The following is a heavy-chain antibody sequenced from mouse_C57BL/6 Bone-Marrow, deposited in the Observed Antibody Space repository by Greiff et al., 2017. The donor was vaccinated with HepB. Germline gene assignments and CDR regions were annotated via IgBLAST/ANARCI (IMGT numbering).Heavy chain of an antibody. J-gene: IGHJ4*01. Sequence: VQLQQSGPELVKPGASVKLSCKASGYTFTSYDINWVQQRPGQGLEWIGWIYPRDGSTKYNEKFKGKATLTVDTSSSTAYMELHSLTSEDSAVYFCARSGNYGNYYYAMDYWGQGTSVTVSS. CDR3: ARSGNYGNYYYAMDY. CDR1: GYTFTSYD. V-gene: IGHV1-85*01. D-gene: IGHD2-1*01. CDR2: IYPRDGST.